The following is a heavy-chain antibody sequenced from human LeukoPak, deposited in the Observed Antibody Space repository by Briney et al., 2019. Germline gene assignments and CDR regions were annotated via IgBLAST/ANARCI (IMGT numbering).Heavy chain of an antibody. V-gene: IGHV3-23*01. CDR1: GFIFSGSA. Sequence: GGSLRLSCAASGFIFSGSAMSWVRQAPGKGLEWVSLISFSGGSTYYADSVKGRFTISRDNSRDTLYVQMNSLRAEDTAIYYCARDIQLSTWGLGTMVTVSS. D-gene: IGHD5-24*01. CDR2: ISFSGGST. CDR3: ARDIQLST. J-gene: IGHJ3*01.